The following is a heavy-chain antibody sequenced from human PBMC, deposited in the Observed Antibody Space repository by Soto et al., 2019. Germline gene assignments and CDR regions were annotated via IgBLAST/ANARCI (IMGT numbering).Heavy chain of an antibody. J-gene: IGHJ4*02. Sequence: GGSLRLSCAASGFTFSSYGMHWVCQAPGKGLEWVAVIWYDRSNKYYADSVKVRFTISRDNSKNTLYLQMNSLRAEDTAVYYCARRAKFDSRGYFDYWGQGTLVTVSS. CDR3: ARRAKFDSRGYFDY. CDR1: GFTFSSYG. CDR2: IWYDRSNK. V-gene: IGHV3-33*01. D-gene: IGHD3-22*01.